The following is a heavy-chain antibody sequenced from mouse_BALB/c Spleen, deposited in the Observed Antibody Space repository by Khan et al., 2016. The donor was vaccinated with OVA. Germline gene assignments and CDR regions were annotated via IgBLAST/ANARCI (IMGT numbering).Heavy chain of an antibody. J-gene: IGHJ3*01. CDR1: GYTFTDYY. CDR2: IYPGNGNT. V-gene: IGHV1-77*01. D-gene: IGHD2-14*01. CDR3: TRSGIGSFAF. Sequence: QVQLQQSGAELARPGASVKLSCKASGYTFTDYYINWVKQRTGQGLEWIGDIYPGNGNTNYNEKFKGKATLTVDKSSSTAFMHLSSLTSEDSAVYFCTRSGIGSFAFWGQGTLVTVSA.